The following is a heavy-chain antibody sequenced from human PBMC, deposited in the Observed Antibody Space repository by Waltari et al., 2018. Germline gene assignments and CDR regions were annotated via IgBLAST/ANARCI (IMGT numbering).Heavy chain of an antibody. J-gene: IGHJ4*02. V-gene: IGHV1-8*01. Sequence: QAQLVQSGAEVKKPGASVKVSCKASGYTFTSYAINWVRPATGQGLEWMGWMNPNSGNTGYAQKFQVRVTMTRNNSISTAYMELSSLRSEDTAVYYCARGSVATISLDYWGQGTLVTVSS. CDR1: GYTFTSYA. D-gene: IGHD5-12*01. CDR3: ARGSVATISLDY. CDR2: MNPNSGNT.